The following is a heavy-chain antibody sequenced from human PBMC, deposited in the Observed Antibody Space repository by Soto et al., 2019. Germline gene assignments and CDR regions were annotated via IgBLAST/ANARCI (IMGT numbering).Heavy chain of an antibody. CDR2: IYHSGST. V-gene: IGHV4-30-2*01. CDR3: ARGSYYDSSGYYWFDP. D-gene: IGHD3-22*01. J-gene: IGHJ5*02. Sequence: LSLTCAVSGGSISGGGYSWSWIRQPPGKGLEWIGYIYHSGSTYYNPSLKSRVTISVDRSKNQFSLKLSSVTAADTAVYYCARGSYYDSSGYYWFDPWGQGTLVTVSS. CDR1: GGSISGGGYS.